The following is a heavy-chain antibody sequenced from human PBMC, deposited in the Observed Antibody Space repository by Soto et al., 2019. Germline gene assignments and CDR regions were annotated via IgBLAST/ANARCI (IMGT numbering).Heavy chain of an antibody. CDR3: TIDPSSGRRDWYFDL. D-gene: IGHD3-22*01. J-gene: IGHJ2*01. CDR1: GFTFSSYE. Sequence: EVQLVESGGGLIQPGGSLRLSCAASGFTFSSYEMNWVRQAPGKGLDWVSYISTSGSTIYYADSVKGRFTISRDNAKNSLYLQMNSLRAEDTAVYYCTIDPSSGRRDWYFDLWGRGTLVTVSS. CDR2: ISTSGSTI. V-gene: IGHV3-48*03.